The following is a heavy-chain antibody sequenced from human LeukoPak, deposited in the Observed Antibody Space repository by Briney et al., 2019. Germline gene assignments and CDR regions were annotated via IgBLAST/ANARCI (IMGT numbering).Heavy chain of an antibody. D-gene: IGHD2-15*01. J-gene: IGHJ4*02. CDR1: GFTFSSYA. CDR2: IRGSGGST. CDR3: AKDLGLAARPHYFDY. Sequence: GASLRLSCAASGFTFSSYAMSWVRQAPGKGLEWVSGIRGSGGSTYYADSVKGRFTISRDNSKNTLYLQMNSLRAEDTAVYYCAKDLGLAARPHYFDYWGQGTLVTVSS. V-gene: IGHV3-23*01.